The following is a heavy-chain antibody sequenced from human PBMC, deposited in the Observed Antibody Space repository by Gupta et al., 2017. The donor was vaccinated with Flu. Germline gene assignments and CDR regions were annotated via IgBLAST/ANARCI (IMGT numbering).Heavy chain of an antibody. J-gene: IGHJ4*02. D-gene: IGHD2-2*01. CDR3: AREGNRGYCSSTSCYGIDN. Sequence: NWVRQTPGKGLEWVSYISSSSTTIYYADSVKGRFTISRDNAKNSLYLRMNSLSAEDTAVYYCAREGNRGYCSSTSCYGIDNWGQGTLVTVSS. V-gene: IGHV3-48*01. CDR2: ISSSSTTI.